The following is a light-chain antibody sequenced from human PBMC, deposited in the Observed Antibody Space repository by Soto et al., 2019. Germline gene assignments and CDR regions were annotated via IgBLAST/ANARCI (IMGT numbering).Light chain of an antibody. J-gene: IGLJ1*01. CDR2: EVS. V-gene: IGLV2-14*01. CDR1: SSDVGGYNY. Sequence: QSVLTQPAFVSGSPGQSITISCTGTSSDVGGYNYVSWYQHPPGKAPKLMISEVSNRPSGVSNRFSGSKSGNTASLTISGLQAEDEADYYCSSNTSTSTRVFGTGTKVTVL. CDR3: SSNTSTSTRV.